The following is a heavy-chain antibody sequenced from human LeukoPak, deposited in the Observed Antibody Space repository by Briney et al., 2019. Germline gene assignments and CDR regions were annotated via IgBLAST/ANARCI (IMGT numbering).Heavy chain of an antibody. V-gene: IGHV4-59*01. J-gene: IGHJ6*02. CDR3: ARGGLTTKDYYYYGTDV. CDR1: GGSISSYY. D-gene: IGHD4-17*01. Sequence: SETLSLTCTVSGGSISSYYWSWIRQPPGKGLEWIGYIYYSGSTNYNPSLKSRVTMSVDTSKNQFSLKLSSVTAADTAVYYCARGGLTTKDYYYYGTDVWGQGTTVTVSS. CDR2: IYYSGST.